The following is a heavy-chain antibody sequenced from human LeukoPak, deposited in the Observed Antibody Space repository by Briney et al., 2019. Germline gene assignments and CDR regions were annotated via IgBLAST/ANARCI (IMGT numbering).Heavy chain of an antibody. J-gene: IGHJ6*02. CDR1: GYTFTGYY. Sequence: ASVKVSCKASGYTFTGYYMHWVRQAPGQGLEWMGWINPNSGGTNYAQKFQGWVTMTRDTSISTAYMELSRLRSDDTAVYYCARDRQWIAVADKGYYYGMDVWGQGTTVTVSS. CDR3: ARDRQWIAVADKGYYYGMDV. CDR2: INPNSGGT. D-gene: IGHD6-19*01. V-gene: IGHV1-2*04.